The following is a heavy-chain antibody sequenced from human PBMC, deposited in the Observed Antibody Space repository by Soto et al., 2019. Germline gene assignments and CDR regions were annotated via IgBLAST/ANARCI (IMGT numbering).Heavy chain of an antibody. CDR3: ARDFNSSSWQIDAFDI. CDR1: GFTFSSYS. J-gene: IGHJ3*02. D-gene: IGHD6-13*01. V-gene: IGHV3-21*01. CDR2: ISSSSCYI. Sequence: PGGSLRLSCAASGFTFSSYSMNWVRQAPGKGLEWVSSISSSSCYIYYADSVKGRFTISRDNAKNSLYLQMNSLRAEDTAVYYCARDFNSSSWQIDAFDIWGQGTMVTVSS.